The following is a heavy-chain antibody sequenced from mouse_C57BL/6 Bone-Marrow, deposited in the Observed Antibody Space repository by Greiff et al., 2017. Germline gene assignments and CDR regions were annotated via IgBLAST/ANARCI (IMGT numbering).Heavy chain of an antibody. CDR2: IDPETGGT. Sequence: VQLQESGAVLVRPGASVTLSCKASGYTFTDYEMHWVKQTPVHGLEWIGAIDPETGGTAYNQKFKGKAILTADKSSSTAYMELRSLTSEDSAVYYCTRGYTFDYWGQGTALTVSS. V-gene: IGHV1-15*01. CDR3: TRGYTFDY. D-gene: IGHD2-2*01. J-gene: IGHJ2*01. CDR1: GYTFTDYE.